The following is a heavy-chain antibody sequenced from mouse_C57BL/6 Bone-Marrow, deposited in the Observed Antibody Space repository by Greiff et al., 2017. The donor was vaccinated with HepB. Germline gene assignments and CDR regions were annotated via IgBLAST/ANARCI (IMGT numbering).Heavy chain of an antibody. D-gene: IGHD1-1*01. Sequence: VQLQQSGTELVKPGASVKLSCKASGYTFTSYWMHWVKQRPGQGLEWIGNINPSNGGTNYNEKFKSKATLTVDKSSSTAYMQLSSLTSEDSAVYYCASSYGSSPYYFDYWGQGTTLTVSS. V-gene: IGHV1-53*01. CDR2: INPSNGGT. CDR1: GYTFTSYW. J-gene: IGHJ2*01. CDR3: ASSYGSSPYYFDY.